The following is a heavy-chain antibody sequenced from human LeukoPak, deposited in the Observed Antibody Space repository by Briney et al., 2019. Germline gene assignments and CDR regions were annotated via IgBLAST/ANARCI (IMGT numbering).Heavy chain of an antibody. J-gene: IGHJ4*02. Sequence: ASVKVSCKASGYTFISYGISWVRQAPGQGLEWMGWISAYNGNTNYAQKLQGRVTMTTDTYTSTTYMELRSLRSDDTAVYYCARGGVWMATIRGSDYFDYWGQGTLVTVSS. D-gene: IGHD5-24*01. CDR3: ARGGVWMATIRGSDYFDY. V-gene: IGHV1-18*01. CDR2: ISAYNGNT. CDR1: GYTFISYG.